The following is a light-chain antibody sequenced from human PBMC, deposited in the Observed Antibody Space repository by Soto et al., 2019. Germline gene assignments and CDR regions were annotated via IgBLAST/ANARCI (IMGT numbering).Light chain of an antibody. V-gene: IGLV1-40*01. CDR3: QSYDSSLRGSV. Sequence: QSVLTQPPSVSGAPGQRVTISCTGSSSNIGAGYDVHWYQQLPGTAPKLLIYGNSTRPSGVPDRFSGSKSGSSASLAITGLQDEDEADEYCQSYDSSLRGSVFGGGTKLTVL. CDR2: GNS. CDR1: SSNIGAGYD. J-gene: IGLJ2*01.